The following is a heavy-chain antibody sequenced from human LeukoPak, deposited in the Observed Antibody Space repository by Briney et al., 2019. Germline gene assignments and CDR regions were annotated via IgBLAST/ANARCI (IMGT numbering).Heavy chain of an antibody. D-gene: IGHD3-22*01. CDR2: IKSDGSST. CDR1: GFTFSSYW. V-gene: IGHV3-74*01. CDR3: ARGSYYYDSSGYSPGAY. Sequence: PGGSLRLSCAASGFTFSSYWMHWVRQAPGKGLVWVSRIKSDGSSTSYADSVKGRFTISRDNAKNTLYLQMNSLRAEDTAVYYCARGSYYYDSSGYSPGAYWGQGTPVTVSS. J-gene: IGHJ4*02.